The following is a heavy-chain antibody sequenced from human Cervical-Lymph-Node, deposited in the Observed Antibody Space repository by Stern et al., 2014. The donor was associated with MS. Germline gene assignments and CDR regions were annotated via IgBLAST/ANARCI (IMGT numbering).Heavy chain of an antibody. V-gene: IGHV1-69*06. CDR1: GGTFNNYA. D-gene: IGHD3-3*01. CDR2: LIPIFGST. J-gene: IGHJ6*02. CDR3: ARDYDDNGMDV. Sequence: QVQLVQSGAEVKKPGSSVTVSCKASGGTFNNYAISWVRQAPGQGLEWIGGLIPIFGSTNYAQKFQGRVTITADKSTNTSYMDLSSLRSEDTAVYYCARDYDDNGMDVWGQGTTITVSS.